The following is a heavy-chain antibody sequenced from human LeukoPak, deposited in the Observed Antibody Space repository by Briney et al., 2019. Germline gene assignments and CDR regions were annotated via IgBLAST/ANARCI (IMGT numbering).Heavy chain of an antibody. J-gene: IGHJ4*02. V-gene: IGHV3-7*01. CDR1: GFTVSSNY. CDR3: AIIPRAAAGPSARSPFHC. CDR2: IKQDGSDK. D-gene: IGHD6-13*01. Sequence: GGSLRLSCAASGFTVSSNYMNWVRQAPGKGLEWVANIKQDGSDKYYVDSVKGRFTISRDNAKNSLYLQMNSLRAEDTAVYYCAIIPRAAAGPSARSPFHCWGQGTLVTVSS.